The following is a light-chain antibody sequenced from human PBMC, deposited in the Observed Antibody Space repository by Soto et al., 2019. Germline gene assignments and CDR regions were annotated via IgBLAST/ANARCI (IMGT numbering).Light chain of an antibody. CDR1: QTISVY. CDR2: AAS. J-gene: IGKJ2*01. V-gene: IGKV1-39*01. Sequence: DIQVTQSPSSLPVSIGDRITITCRSSQTISVYLNWYQKKPGTPPKLLIYAASNLQGGVPSRFSGRGSGTDFTLTISSLQPEDFATYYCQQTYRTPYTFGQGTQLE. CDR3: QQTYRTPYT.